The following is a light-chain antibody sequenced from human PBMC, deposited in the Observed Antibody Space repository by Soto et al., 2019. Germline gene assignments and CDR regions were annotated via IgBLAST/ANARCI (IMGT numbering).Light chain of an antibody. CDR2: VSF. Sequence: EIVMTQTTVTLSVSPGERATLSCRASQSFIINLAWYQHKPFHSPSPLIYVSFTRATCIPARFSGNGSGTEFTLTISSLQSEDFAVYFCQQYKDGPYTFGQGSNVDIK. CDR1: QSFIIN. J-gene: IGKJ2*01. V-gene: IGKV3-15*01. CDR3: QQYKDGPYT.